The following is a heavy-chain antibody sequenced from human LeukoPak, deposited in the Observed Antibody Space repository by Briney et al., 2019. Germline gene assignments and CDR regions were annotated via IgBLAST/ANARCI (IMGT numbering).Heavy chain of an antibody. J-gene: IGHJ6*02. CDR3: ARISCTGNSCRPYSYYDMDV. Sequence: GGSLRLSCAASGFTFNTFGMNWVRQAPGKGLEWVAVIWYDGSNKYYADSVKGRFTVSRDNSKSTLYLQPNSLRVEDTAVYYCARISCTGNSCRPYSYYDMDVWGQGTTVTVSS. V-gene: IGHV3-33*01. D-gene: IGHD2-15*01. CDR1: GFTFNTFG. CDR2: IWYDGSNK.